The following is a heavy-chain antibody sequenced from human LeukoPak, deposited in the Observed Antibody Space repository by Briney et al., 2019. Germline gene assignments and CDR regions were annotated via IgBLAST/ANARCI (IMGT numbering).Heavy chain of an antibody. V-gene: IGHV4-59*01. D-gene: IGHD5-12*01. CDR3: ARAGGYSGYAPN. Sequence: SETLSLTCTVSGGSISSYYWSWIRQPPGKGLEWIGYIYYSGSTNYNPSLKSRVTISLDTSKNKFSLNLTSVNVADTAVYYCARAGGYSGYAPNWGQGTLVTVSS. J-gene: IGHJ4*02. CDR1: GGSISSYY. CDR2: IYYSGST.